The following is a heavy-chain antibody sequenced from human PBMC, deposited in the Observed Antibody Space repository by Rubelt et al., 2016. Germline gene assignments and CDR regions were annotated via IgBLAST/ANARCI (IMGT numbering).Heavy chain of an antibody. CDR1: GYIFTSYS. CDR2: INPSGGST. J-gene: IGHJ4*02. D-gene: IGHD6-6*01. CDR3: ARDSSNLAARLPNFDY. V-gene: IGHV1-46*01. Sequence: GYIFTSYSMHWVRQAPGQGLAWMGIINPSGGSTTYAQKFQGRVSMTRDTSTSTVYMELSSLGYEDTALYYCARDSSNLAARLPNFDYWGQGTLVSVSS.